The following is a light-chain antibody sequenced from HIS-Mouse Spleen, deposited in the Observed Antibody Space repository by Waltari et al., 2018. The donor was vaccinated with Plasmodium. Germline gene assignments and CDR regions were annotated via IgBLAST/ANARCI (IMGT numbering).Light chain of an antibody. CDR1: QGISSY. CDR3: QQYYSYPFT. Sequence: AIRMTQSPSSFSASTAHRATIPCRASQGISSYLAWYHQKPGKAPKLLIYAASTLQSGVPSRFSGSGSGTDFTLTISCLQSEDFATYYCQQYYSYPFTFGPGTKVDIK. J-gene: IGKJ3*01. V-gene: IGKV1-8*01. CDR2: AAS.